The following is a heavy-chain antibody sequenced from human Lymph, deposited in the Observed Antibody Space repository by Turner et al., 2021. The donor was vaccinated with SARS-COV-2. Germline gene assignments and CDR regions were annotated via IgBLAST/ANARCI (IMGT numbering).Heavy chain of an antibody. D-gene: IGHD1-26*01. CDR3: ARIGSSSCYFDY. CDR1: GFTFSYYW. Sequence: ELQLLLSWLGLVQPRGSLRLSCADFGFTFSYYWMCWVRQAPGKRVEMVANIKQDGSAKYYVDAVKARVTISRENAKNLMFLKMNSLSVEDSAVYYCARIGSSSCYFDYWGQGTMVTVSS. CDR2: IKQDGSAK. V-gene: IGHV3-7*01. J-gene: IGHJ4*02.